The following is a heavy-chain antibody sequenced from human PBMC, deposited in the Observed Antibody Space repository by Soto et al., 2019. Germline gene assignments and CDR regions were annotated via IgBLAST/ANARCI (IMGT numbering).Heavy chain of an antibody. V-gene: IGHV3-30-3*01. Sequence: QVQLVESGGGVVQPGRSLRLSCAASELTFSTYAMYWVRQAPGTGLEWVAFISHDGINKYYADSVKGRFTISRDNSKDTLYLQRNSLRAEDTSVYYCAGEYSTTIYYDHAMDIWGQGTTVTVSS. J-gene: IGHJ6*02. CDR1: ELTFSTYA. CDR3: AGEYSTTIYYDHAMDI. D-gene: IGHD5-18*01. CDR2: ISHDGINK.